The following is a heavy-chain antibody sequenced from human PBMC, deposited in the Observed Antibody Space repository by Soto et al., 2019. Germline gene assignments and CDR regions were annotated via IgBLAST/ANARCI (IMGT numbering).Heavy chain of an antibody. CDR2: IESDGSSA. Sequence: GGSLRLSCAASGFTFSSYAMHWVRQVPGKGLMWVSRIESDGSSAGYADSVAGRFTISRDNAKNTLYLQMRSLRAEDTAVYYCARNNWGIDYWGQGILVTVSS. CDR3: ARNNWGIDY. V-gene: IGHV3-74*01. J-gene: IGHJ4*02. D-gene: IGHD7-27*01. CDR1: GFTFSSYA.